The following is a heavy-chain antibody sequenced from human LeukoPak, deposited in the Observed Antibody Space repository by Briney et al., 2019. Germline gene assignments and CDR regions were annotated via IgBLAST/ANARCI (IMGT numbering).Heavy chain of an antibody. V-gene: IGHV3-74*01. CDR3: ASGPGDFGDPFDY. D-gene: IGHD4-17*01. J-gene: IGHJ4*02. CDR2: INSDGSST. Sequence: GGSLRLSCAVSGFTFSSYWMHWVRQAPGKGLVWVSRINSDGSSTSYADSVKDRFTISRDNAKNTLYLQMYSLRVEDTAVYYCASGPGDFGDPFDYWGQGTLVTVSS. CDR1: GFTFSSYW.